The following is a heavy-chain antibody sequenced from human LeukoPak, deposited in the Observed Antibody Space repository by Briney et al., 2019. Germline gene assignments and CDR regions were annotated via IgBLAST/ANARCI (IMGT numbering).Heavy chain of an antibody. CDR3: ARDGAECSSTSCQPYYFDY. D-gene: IGHD2-2*01. V-gene: IGHV1-69*04. J-gene: IGHJ4*02. CDR1: ASSFSSYT. Sequence: VKVCCNASASSFSSYTITWVGLSPGQGLEWMGRIIPILGIANYAQKFEGRVTITADKSTSTAYMELSSLRSEDTAVYYCARDGAECSSTSCQPYYFDYWGQGTLVTVSS. CDR2: IIPILGIA.